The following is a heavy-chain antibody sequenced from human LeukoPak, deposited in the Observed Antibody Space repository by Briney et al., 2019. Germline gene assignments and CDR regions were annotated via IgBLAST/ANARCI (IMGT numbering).Heavy chain of an antibody. CDR3: AKVDIVSSRKPGMDV. CDR1: GLTFSSAV. V-gene: IGHV3-23*01. J-gene: IGHJ6*02. Sequence: GGSLRLSCAASGLTFSSAVMAWVRQCPGKGLEWVASVSGNGDMTYYTDSVKGRFAISRDNSRNTLFLQLSGLTFDDTARYYCAKVDIVSSRKPGMDVWGQGTTVTVSS. CDR2: VSGNGDMT. D-gene: IGHD3-9*01.